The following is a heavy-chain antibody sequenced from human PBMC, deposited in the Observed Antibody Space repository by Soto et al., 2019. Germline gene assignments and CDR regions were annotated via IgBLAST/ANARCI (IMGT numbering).Heavy chain of an antibody. CDR1: GFIFGNYG. CDR3: AKDSVHNLYRTSSLEDCFGP. Sequence: PGGSLRLSCAASGFIFGNYGMTWVRQAPGKGLEWVATISGSGVNTYYADSVRGRFTISRDNSKNTVWLQMNSLRAADSSVYYCAKDSVHNLYRTSSLEDCFGPWGQGTLVTVSS. V-gene: IGHV3-23*01. J-gene: IGHJ5*02. D-gene: IGHD6-6*01. CDR2: ISGSGVNT.